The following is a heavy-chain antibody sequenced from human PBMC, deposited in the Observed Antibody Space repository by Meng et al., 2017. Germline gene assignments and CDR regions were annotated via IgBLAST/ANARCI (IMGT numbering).Heavy chain of an antibody. CDR3: ARGQVVAGTTVEVSSYYYYGMDV. CDR1: GGSFSGYY. V-gene: IGHV4-34*01. J-gene: IGHJ6*02. Sequence: SETLSLTCAVYGGSFSGYYWSWIRQPPGKGLEWIGEINHSGGTNYNPSLKSRVTISVDTSKNQFSLKLSSVTAADTAVYYCARGQVVAGTTVEVSSYYYYGMDVWGQGTTVTVSS. CDR2: INHSGGT. D-gene: IGHD6-19*01.